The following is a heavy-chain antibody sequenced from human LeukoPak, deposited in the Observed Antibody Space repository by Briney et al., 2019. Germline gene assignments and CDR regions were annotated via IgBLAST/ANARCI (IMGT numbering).Heavy chain of an antibody. CDR1: GGSISSSSYY. D-gene: IGHD1-26*01. J-gene: IGHJ4*02. CDR3: ARVGWDYFDY. CDR2: IYYSGST. Sequence: SSETLSLTCTVSGGSISSSSYYWGWIRQPPGKGLEWIGSIYYSGSTYYNPSLKSRVTISVDTSKNQFSLKLSSVTAADTAVYYCARVGWDYFDYWGQGTLVTVSS. V-gene: IGHV4-39*07.